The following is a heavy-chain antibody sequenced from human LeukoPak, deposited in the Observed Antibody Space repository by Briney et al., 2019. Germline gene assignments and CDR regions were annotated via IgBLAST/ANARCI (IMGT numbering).Heavy chain of an antibody. V-gene: IGHV1-8*01. CDR1: GYTFTSYD. Sequence: GASVKVSCKASGYTFTSYDINWVRQATGQGLEWMGWMNPNSGNTGYAQKFQGRVTMTRDTSISTAYMELSRLRSDDTAVYYCARADYDYVWGSYRQYYFDYWGQGTLVTVSS. D-gene: IGHD3-16*02. CDR3: ARADYDYVWGSYRQYYFDY. CDR2: MNPNSGNT. J-gene: IGHJ4*02.